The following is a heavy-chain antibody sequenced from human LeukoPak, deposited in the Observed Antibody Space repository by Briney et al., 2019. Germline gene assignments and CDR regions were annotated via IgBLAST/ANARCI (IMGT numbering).Heavy chain of an antibody. CDR3: ARDQGVVVTAIGFDY. J-gene: IGHJ4*02. CDR1: DDSFSTHY. CDR2: ISYSGST. Sequence: SETLSLTCTVSDDSFSTHYWTWIRQPPGKGLEWIGYISYSGSTNYNPSLKSRVTISVDTSKKQFSLKLSSVTAADTAVYYCARDQGVVVTAIGFDYWGQGTLVTVSS. V-gene: IGHV4-59*11. D-gene: IGHD2-21*02.